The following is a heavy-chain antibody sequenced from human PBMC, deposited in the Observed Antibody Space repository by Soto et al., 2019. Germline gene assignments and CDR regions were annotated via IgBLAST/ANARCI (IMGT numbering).Heavy chain of an antibody. CDR3: ARGRSGGYYAAGYGMDV. V-gene: IGHV1-69*06. Sequence: QVQLVQSGAEVKKPGSSVKVSCKASGGTFSSYAISWVRQAPGQGLEWMGGIIPIVGTANYARKFQGRVTVTSDKSTSTAYVELSSLRSEDTAVYYCARGRSGGYYAAGYGMDVWGQGTKVTVSS. J-gene: IGHJ6*02. CDR2: IIPIVGTA. CDR1: GGTFSSYA. D-gene: IGHD1-26*01.